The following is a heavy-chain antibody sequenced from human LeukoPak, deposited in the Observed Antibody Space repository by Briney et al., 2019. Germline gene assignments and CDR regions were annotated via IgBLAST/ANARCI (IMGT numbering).Heavy chain of an antibody. CDR1: GGSISSSSYY. V-gene: IGHV4-39*07. D-gene: IGHD5-12*01. CDR2: INHSGST. CDR3: ARGSDVDIVATTEEFDY. Sequence: PSETLSLTCTVSGGSISSSSYYWGWIRQPPGKGLEWIGEINHSGSTNYNPSLKSRVTISVDTSKNQFSLKLSSVTAADTAVYYCARGSDVDIVATTEEFDYWGQGTLVTVSS. J-gene: IGHJ4*02.